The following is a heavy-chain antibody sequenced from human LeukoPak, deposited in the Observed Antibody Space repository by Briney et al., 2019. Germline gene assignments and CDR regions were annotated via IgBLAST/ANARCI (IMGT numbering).Heavy chain of an antibody. CDR1: GDSVSSNSAA. CDR2: TNYRSKWYN. CDR3: ARDQSGWYLHHNWFDP. V-gene: IGHV6-1*01. J-gene: IGHJ5*02. Sequence: SQTLSLTCAISGDSVSSNSAAWNWIRQSPSRGLEWLGRTNYRSKWYNDYAVSVKSRITINPDTSKNQFSLQLNSVTPEDTAVYYCARDQSGWYLHHNWFDPWGQGTLVTVSS. D-gene: IGHD6-19*01.